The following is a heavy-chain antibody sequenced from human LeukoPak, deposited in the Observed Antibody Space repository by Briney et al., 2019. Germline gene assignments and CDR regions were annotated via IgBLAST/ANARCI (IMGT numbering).Heavy chain of an antibody. CDR3: TRDTYSSSP. D-gene: IGHD6-6*01. CDR2: IRSKAYGGTT. V-gene: IGHV3-49*04. CDR1: GFTFGDYA. J-gene: IGHJ5*02. Sequence: PGRSLRLSCTASGFTFGDYAMSWVRQAPGNGLEWVGFIRSKAYGGTTEYAASVKGRFTISRDDSKSIAYLQMNSLKTEDTAVYYCTRDTYSSSPWGQGTLVTVSS.